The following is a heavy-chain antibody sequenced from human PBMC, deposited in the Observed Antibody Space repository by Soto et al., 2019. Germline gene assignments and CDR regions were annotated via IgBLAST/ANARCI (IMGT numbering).Heavy chain of an antibody. J-gene: IGHJ4*02. CDR2: ISDSGVST. V-gene: IGHV3-23*01. CDR3: ARRGRSGWKDD. D-gene: IGHD6-19*01. Sequence: PGGSLRLSCVASGYTFSSYAMSWVRQAPGKGLEWVSSISDSGVSTFYADSVKGRFAISRDISKNTLYLQMNSLRADDTAVYYCARRGRSGWKDDWGQGALVTVSS. CDR1: GYTFSSYA.